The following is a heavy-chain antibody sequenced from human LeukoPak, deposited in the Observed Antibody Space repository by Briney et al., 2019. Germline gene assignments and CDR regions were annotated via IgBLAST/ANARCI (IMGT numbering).Heavy chain of an antibody. CDR2: INHSGST. CDR1: GGSISSYY. CDR3: ARLLYDILTGTQPYYYYGMDV. J-gene: IGHJ6*02. V-gene: IGHV4-34*01. D-gene: IGHD3-9*01. Sequence: SETLSLTCTVSGGSISSYYWSWIRQPPGKGLEWIGEINHSGSTNYNPSLKSRVTISVDTSKNQFSLKLSSVTAADTAVYYCARLLYDILTGTQPYYYYGMDVWGQGTTVTVSS.